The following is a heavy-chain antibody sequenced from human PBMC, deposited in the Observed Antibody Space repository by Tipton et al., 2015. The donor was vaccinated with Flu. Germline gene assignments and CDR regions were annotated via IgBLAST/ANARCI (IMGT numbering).Heavy chain of an antibody. D-gene: IGHD2/OR15-2a*01. Sequence: SLRLSCAASGFTLSGSAIHWVRQASGKGLEWVGRIRSKADSSATAYPASVKGRFTSSRDDSENTAYLQMNSLKTEDTAVYYCSNSPQSTFYMDVWGTGTTVTVSS. J-gene: IGHJ6*03. CDR3: SNSPQSTFYMDV. CDR1: GFTLSGSA. CDR2: IRSKADSSAT. V-gene: IGHV3-73*01.